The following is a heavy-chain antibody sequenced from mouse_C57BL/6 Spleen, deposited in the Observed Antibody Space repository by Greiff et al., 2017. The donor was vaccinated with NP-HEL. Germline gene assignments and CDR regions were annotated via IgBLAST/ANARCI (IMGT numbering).Heavy chain of an antibody. Sequence: VQLQQSGPELVKPGASVKISCKASGYAFSSSWMNWVKQRPGKGLEWIGRIYPGDGDTNYIGKFKGKATLTADKSSSTAYMQLSSLTSEDSAVYFCARGGYGLDDWGQGTTLTVSS. J-gene: IGHJ2*01. CDR2: IYPGDGDT. CDR3: ARGGYGLDD. D-gene: IGHD2-10*02. V-gene: IGHV1-82*01. CDR1: GYAFSSSW.